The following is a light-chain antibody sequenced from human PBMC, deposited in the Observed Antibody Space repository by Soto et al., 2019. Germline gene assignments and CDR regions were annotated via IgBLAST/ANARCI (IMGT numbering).Light chain of an antibody. CDR1: TAYSNYK. V-gene: IGLV9-49*03. CDR2: VGTGGIVG. Sequence: QSVLTQPPSASASLGASVTLTCTLSTAYSNYKVDWYQQRPGKGPRFVMRVGTGGIVGSKGDGIPDRFSVLGSGLNRYLIIKNIQEEDESDYHCGADHGSGSNFVVFGGGTKLTV. J-gene: IGLJ2*01. CDR3: GADHGSGSNFVV.